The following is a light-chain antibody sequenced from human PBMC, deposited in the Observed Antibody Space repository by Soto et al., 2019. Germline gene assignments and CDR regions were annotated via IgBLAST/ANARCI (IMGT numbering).Light chain of an antibody. Sequence: DIQMTQSPSSLSASVGDRVTITCRASQSISSYLNWYQQKPGQAPKLLIYAASSLQSGFPSRVSGIGSGTDFTLNIRSLQPEDVATYYSQQSYITPNTFGYGTRRSIK. CDR3: QQSYITPNT. CDR2: AAS. J-gene: IGKJ5*01. V-gene: IGKV1-39*01. CDR1: QSISSY.